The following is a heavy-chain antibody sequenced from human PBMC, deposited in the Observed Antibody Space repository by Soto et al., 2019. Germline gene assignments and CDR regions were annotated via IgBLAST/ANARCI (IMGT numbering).Heavy chain of an antibody. CDR3: TRDDVYCSGGRCYGVPMDV. J-gene: IGHJ6*04. CDR2: IQSGGST. V-gene: IGHV3-66*01. CDR1: GFTVSSKY. D-gene: IGHD2-15*01. Sequence: EVQLVESGGGLVQPGGSLRLSCAASGFTVSSKYMSWVRQAPGKGLEWVSLIQSGGSTYYAGSVKGRFTISRDNSENMLFLQMNSLRVEDTAVYYCTRDDVYCSGGRCYGVPMDVWGKGTTLTVSA.